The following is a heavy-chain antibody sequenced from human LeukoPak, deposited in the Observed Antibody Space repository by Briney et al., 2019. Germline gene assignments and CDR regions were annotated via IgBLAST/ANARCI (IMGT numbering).Heavy chain of an antibody. Sequence: GGSLRLSCAASGFIFSNAWMTWVRQAPGKGLEWVSSISGGSTHYADSVKGRFTISRDNSKNTLYLQMNSLRAEDTAVYYCAKGGYNYGYVDYWGQGTLVTVSS. CDR3: AKGGYNYGYVDY. CDR1: GFIFSNAW. J-gene: IGHJ4*02. V-gene: IGHV3-23*01. D-gene: IGHD5-18*01. CDR2: ISGGST.